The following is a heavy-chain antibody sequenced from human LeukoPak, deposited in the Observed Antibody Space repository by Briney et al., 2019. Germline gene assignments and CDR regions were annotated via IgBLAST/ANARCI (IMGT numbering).Heavy chain of an antibody. CDR1: GYTLTELS. CDR2: FDPEDGET. D-gene: IGHD2-2*01. J-gene: IGHJ4*02. CDR3: ARVKKLMPEFEF. V-gene: IGHV1-24*01. Sequence: ASVKVSCKVSGYTLTELSMHWVRQAPRKGLEWMGGFDPEDGETIYAQKFQGRVTMTEDTSTDTAYMELSSLRSDDTAVYYCARVKKLMPEFEFWGQGTLVTVSS.